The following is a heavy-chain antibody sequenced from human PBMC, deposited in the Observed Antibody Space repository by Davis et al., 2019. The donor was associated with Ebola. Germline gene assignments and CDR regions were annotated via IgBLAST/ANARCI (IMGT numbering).Heavy chain of an antibody. D-gene: IGHD3-10*01. V-gene: IGHV3-23*01. CDR3: AKDLTSYYGSGDFFDY. Sequence: GESLKISCAASGFLFSSYAMSWIRQAPGRGLEWVSSISASGGATFYADSVKGRIVMSRDNSNDTLYLRMNNLRAEDTAMYYCAKDLTSYYGSGDFFDYWGQGILVTVSS. J-gene: IGHJ4*02. CDR2: ISASGGAT. CDR1: GFLFSSYA.